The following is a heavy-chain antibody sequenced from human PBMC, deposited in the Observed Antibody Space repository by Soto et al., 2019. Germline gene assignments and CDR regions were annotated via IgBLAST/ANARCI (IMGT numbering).Heavy chain of an antibody. Sequence: PSETLSLTCAVYGGSFSGYYWSWIRQPPGKGLEWIGEINHSGSTNYNPSLKSRVTISVDTSKNQFSLKLSSVTAADTAVYYCARARIVVVPAATSTFQHWGQGTLVTVSS. CDR2: INHSGST. CDR1: GGSFSGYY. V-gene: IGHV4-34*01. J-gene: IGHJ1*01. D-gene: IGHD2-2*01. CDR3: ARARIVVVPAATSTFQH.